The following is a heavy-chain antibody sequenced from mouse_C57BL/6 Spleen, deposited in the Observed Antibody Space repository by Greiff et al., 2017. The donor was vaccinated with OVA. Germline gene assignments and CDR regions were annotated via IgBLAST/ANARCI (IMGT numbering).Heavy chain of an antibody. CDR2: INPNYGAT. CDR3: ARENYAKDYEY. Sequence: VQLQQSGPELVKPGASVKMSCKASGYSFTDYNMHWVKQSTGKSLEWIGVINPNYGATSYNQKFKGKATLTVDKSSSTAYMQLNSLTSEDSAVYYCARENYAKDYEYWGQGTMVTVSA. V-gene: IGHV1-39*01. D-gene: IGHD2-1*01. J-gene: IGHJ3*01. CDR1: GYSFTDYN.